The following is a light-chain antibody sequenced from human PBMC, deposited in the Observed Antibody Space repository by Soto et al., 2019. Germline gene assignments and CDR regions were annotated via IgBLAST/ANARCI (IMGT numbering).Light chain of an antibody. CDR2: AAS. CDR3: QQSYTTPWT. V-gene: IGKV1-39*01. Sequence: DIQMTQSPSSLSASVGDRVTITCRASQSIANYLNWYQQKPGKAPKLLIYAASSLQGAVPSRFSGSGSGTDFTLTISSLQPEEFATYYCQQSYTTPWTFGQGTKVEIK. CDR1: QSIANY. J-gene: IGKJ1*01.